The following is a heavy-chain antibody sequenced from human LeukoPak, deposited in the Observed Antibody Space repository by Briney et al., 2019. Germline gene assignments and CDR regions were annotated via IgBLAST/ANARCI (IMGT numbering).Heavy chain of an antibody. V-gene: IGHV3-30-3*01. CDR2: ISYDGSKK. Sequence: GTSLRLSCAASEFTFRSYAMHWVRQAPGKGLEWVAFISYDGSKKYYADSVKGRFTISRDNSKNTLYLQMNSLRAEDTADTAVYYCAREGRGRGGAFDIWGQGTMVTVSS. D-gene: IGHD1-26*01. CDR1: EFTFRSYA. CDR3: AREGRGRGGAFDI. J-gene: IGHJ3*02.